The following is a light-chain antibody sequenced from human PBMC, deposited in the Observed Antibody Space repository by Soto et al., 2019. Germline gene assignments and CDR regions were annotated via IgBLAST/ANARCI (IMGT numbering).Light chain of an antibody. CDR3: QQYGSSPET. CDR2: GAS. V-gene: IGKV3-20*01. Sequence: IVLTQSPCTLSLSPGERATLSCMASQSVSSSYLAWYQQKPGQAPRLLIYGASSRATGIPDRFSGSGSGTDFTLTISRLEPEDFAVYYCQQYGSSPETFGQGTKVDIK. J-gene: IGKJ1*01. CDR1: QSVSSSY.